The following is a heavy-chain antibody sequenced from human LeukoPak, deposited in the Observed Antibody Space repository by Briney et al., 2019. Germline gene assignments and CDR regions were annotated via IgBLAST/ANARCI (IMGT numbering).Heavy chain of an antibody. CDR3: ARDRSSTWIQLWLPSDY. V-gene: IGHV1-18*01. Sequence: ASAKVSCKASGYTFTSYGISWVRQAPGQGLEWMGWISAYNGNTNYAQKLQGRVTMTTDTSTSTAYMELRSLRSDDTAVYYCARDRSSTWIQLWLPSDYWGQGTLVTVSS. CDR2: ISAYNGNT. D-gene: IGHD5-18*01. CDR1: GYTFTSYG. J-gene: IGHJ4*02.